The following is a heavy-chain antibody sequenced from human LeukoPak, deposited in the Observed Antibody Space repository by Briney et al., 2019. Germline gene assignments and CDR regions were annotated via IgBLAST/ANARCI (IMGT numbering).Heavy chain of an antibody. CDR1: GFTFDDYG. CDR3: ARVYSSGWYFGANAFDI. Sequence: GGSLRLSCAASGFTFDDYGMSWVRQAPGKGLEWVSGINWNGGSTGYADSVKGRFTISRDNAKNSLYLQMNSLRAEDTALYYCARVYSSGWYFGANAFDIWGQGTMVTVSS. D-gene: IGHD6-19*01. CDR2: INWNGGST. V-gene: IGHV3-20*04. J-gene: IGHJ3*02.